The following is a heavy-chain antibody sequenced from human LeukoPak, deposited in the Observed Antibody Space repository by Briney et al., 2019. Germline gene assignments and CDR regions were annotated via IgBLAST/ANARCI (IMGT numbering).Heavy chain of an antibody. V-gene: IGHV3-23*01. CDR2: ISGSGGST. Sequence: GGSLRPSCAASGFTINNYALSWVRQAPGKGLEWVSAISGSGGSTYYADSVKGRFTISRDNAKNTLYLQVNSLRADDTAVYYCARHLGTYSDHWGQGTLVTVSS. CDR3: ARHLGTYSDH. CDR1: GFTINNYA. J-gene: IGHJ4*02. D-gene: IGHD7-27*01.